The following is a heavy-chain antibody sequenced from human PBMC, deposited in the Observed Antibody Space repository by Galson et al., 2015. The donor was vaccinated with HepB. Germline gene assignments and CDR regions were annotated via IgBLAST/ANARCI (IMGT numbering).Heavy chain of an antibody. Sequence: SLRLSCAASGFTFSDYYMSWIRQAPGKGLEWVSYISSSSSYTNYADSVKGRFTISRDNAKNSLYLQMNSLRAEDTAVYYCARAEAFYDILTGYLRGNDAFDIWGQGTMVTVYS. V-gene: IGHV3-11*05. D-gene: IGHD3-9*01. CDR1: GFTFSDYY. CDR3: ARAEAFYDILTGYLRGNDAFDI. J-gene: IGHJ3*02. CDR2: ISSSSSYT.